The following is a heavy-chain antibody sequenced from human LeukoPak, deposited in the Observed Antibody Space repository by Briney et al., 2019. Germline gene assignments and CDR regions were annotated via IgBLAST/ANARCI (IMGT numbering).Heavy chain of an antibody. V-gene: IGHV3-30*18. D-gene: IGHD2-15*01. CDR2: ISYDGSNK. J-gene: IGHJ6*02. CDR1: GFIFSSYG. CDR3: AKVGCSGGSCYPGGYYYYYGMDV. Sequence: GTSLRLSCAASGFIFSSYGMHWVRQAPGKGLEWVAVISYDGSNKYYADSVKGRFTISRDNSKNTLYLQMNSLRAEDTAVYYCAKVGCSGGSCYPGGYYYYYGMDVWGQGTTVTVSS.